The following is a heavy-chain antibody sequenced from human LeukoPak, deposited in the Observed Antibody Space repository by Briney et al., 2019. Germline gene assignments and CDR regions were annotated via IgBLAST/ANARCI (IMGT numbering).Heavy chain of an antibody. CDR1: GYSISSGYY. J-gene: IGHJ4*02. V-gene: IGHV3-23*01. CDR2: IFPSGGEI. Sequence: ETLSLTCTVSGYSISSGYYWGWIRQPPGKGLEWVSSIFPSGGEIHYADSVRGRFTISRDNSKSTLSLQMNSLRAEDTAIYYCATYRQVLLPFESWGQGTLVTVSS. CDR3: ATYRQVLLPFES. D-gene: IGHD2-8*02.